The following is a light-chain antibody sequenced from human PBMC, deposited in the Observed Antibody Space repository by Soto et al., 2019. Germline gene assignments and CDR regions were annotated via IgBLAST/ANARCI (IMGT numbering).Light chain of an antibody. CDR3: QQRGNRQIT. V-gene: IGKV3D-11*02. CDR1: QIVSDNY. CDR2: DAS. J-gene: IGKJ5*01. Sequence: EIVMTQSPATLSVSPGERATLSCRASQIVSDNYLAWYQQKPGQAPRLLIYDASNRATGIPARFSGSGSGTDFTLTISSLEPEDFAVYYCQQRGNRQITFGQGTRLEI.